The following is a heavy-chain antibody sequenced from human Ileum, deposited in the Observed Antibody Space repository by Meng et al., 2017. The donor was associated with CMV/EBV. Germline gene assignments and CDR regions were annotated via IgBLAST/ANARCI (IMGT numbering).Heavy chain of an antibody. CDR2: INHSGST. CDR1: SFRGYN. J-gene: IGHJ2*01. V-gene: IGHV4-34*01. Sequence: SFRGYNWSWIRQPPGKGLEWIGEINHSGSTNYNPSLKSRVTISVDTSKNQFSLKLSSVTAADTAVYYCARGVGCSSTSCSLNWYFDLWGRGTLVTVSS. D-gene: IGHD2-2*01. CDR3: ARGVGCSSTSCSLNWYFDL.